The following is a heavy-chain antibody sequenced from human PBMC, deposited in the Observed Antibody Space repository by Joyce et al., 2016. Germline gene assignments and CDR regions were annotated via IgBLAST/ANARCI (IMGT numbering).Heavy chain of an antibody. CDR1: GFTFTSSA. CDR2: IVVGSGNT. CDR3: AAAPDYYDSSGYYYSAFDI. J-gene: IGHJ3*02. V-gene: IGHV1-58*02. D-gene: IGHD3-22*01. Sequence: QMQLVQSGPEVKKPGTSVKVSCKASGFTFTSSAMQWVRQARGQLLEWIGWIVVGSGNTNHEEKLQERVTITRDMSTSTAYMELSSLRSEDTAVYYCAAAPDYYDSSGYYYSAFDIWGQGTMVTVSS.